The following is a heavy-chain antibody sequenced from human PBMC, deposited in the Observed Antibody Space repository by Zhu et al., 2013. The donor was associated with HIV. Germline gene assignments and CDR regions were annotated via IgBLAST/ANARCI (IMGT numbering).Heavy chain of an antibody. D-gene: IGHD2-8*01. V-gene: IGHV1-2*02. J-gene: IGHJ5*02. CDR3: ARDPLPIVVMVYAIGWFDP. CDR2: INPNSGGT. CDR1: GYTFTGYY. Sequence: QVQLVQSGAEVKKPGASVKVSCRASGYTFTGYYLHWVRQAPGQGPEWMGWINPNSGGTSYAQKFQGRVTMTRDTSISTAYMALSRLRSDDTAVYYCARDPLPIVVMVYAIGWFDPWGQGTLVTVSS.